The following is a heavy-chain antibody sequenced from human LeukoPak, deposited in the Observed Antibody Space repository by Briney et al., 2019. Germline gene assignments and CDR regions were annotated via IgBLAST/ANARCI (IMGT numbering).Heavy chain of an antibody. V-gene: IGHV4-59*01. Sequence: SETLSLTCTVSGGSISSYYWSWIRQPPGKGLKWIGNIYYSGYTTYSPSLRSRVTISVDTSKNQFSLKLSSVTAADTAVYYCARRRRGDYSAYFDYWGQGTLVTVSS. CDR3: ARRRRGDYSAYFDY. J-gene: IGHJ4*02. CDR1: GGSISSYY. CDR2: IYYSGYT. D-gene: IGHD4-17*01.